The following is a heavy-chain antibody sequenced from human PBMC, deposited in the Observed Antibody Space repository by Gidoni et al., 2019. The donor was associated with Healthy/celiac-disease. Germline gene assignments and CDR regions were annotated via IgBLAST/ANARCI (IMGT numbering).Heavy chain of an antibody. D-gene: IGHD1-26*01. CDR2: IIPSFGTA. CDR3: ARSYIVGAIIRAFDI. J-gene: IGHJ3*02. Sequence: QVQLVQSGAEVKKPGSSVKVSCKASGGTFSSYAISWVRHAPGQGLEWMGGIIPSFGTANYAQKFQGRVTITADESTSTAYMELSSLSSEYTAVYYCARSYIVGAIIRAFDIWGQGTMVTVSS. CDR1: GGTFSSYA. V-gene: IGHV1-69*01.